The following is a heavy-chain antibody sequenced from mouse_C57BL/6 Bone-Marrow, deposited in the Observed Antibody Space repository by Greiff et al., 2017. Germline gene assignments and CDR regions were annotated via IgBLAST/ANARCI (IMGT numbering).Heavy chain of an antibody. Sequence: VQLQQPGAELVKPGASVKLSCKASGYTFTSYWMQWVKQRPGQGLEWIGEIGPSDSSPNYNQKFKGKDTLTVDTSSSTAFMQLSSLTSEDSAVYYCAREDYGSSLYAMDYWGQGTSVTVSS. V-gene: IGHV1-50*01. J-gene: IGHJ4*01. CDR3: AREDYGSSLYAMDY. D-gene: IGHD1-1*01. CDR2: IGPSDSSP. CDR1: GYTFTSYW.